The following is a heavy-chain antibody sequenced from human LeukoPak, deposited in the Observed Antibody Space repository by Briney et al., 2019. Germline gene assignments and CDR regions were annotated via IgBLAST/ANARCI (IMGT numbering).Heavy chain of an antibody. CDR1: GFTFSNYW. J-gene: IGHJ6*02. Sequence: GGSLRLSCAASGFTFSNYWMHWVRQAPGKGLEWVSGISWNSGSIGYADSVKGRFTISRDNAKNSLYLQMNSLRAEDTALYYCAKDIIAVAGTFYYYYGMDVWGQGTTVTVSS. D-gene: IGHD6-19*01. CDR3: AKDIIAVAGTFYYYYGMDV. CDR2: ISWNSGSI. V-gene: IGHV3-9*01.